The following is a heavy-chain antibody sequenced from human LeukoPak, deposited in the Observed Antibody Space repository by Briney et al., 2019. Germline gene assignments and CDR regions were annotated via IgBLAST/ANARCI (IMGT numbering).Heavy chain of an antibody. D-gene: IGHD1-26*01. CDR2: ISSSSSYI. CDR1: GFTFSSYS. V-gene: IGHV3-21*01. Sequence: GGSLRLSRAASGFTFSSYSMNWVRQAPGKGLEWVSSISSSSSYIYYADSVKGRFTISRDNAKNSLYLQMNSLRAEDTAVYYCARDLVGATAFDYWGQGTLVTVSS. CDR3: ARDLVGATAFDY. J-gene: IGHJ4*02.